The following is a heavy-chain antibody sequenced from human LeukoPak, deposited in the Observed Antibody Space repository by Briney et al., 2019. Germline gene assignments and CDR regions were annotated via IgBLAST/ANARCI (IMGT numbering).Heavy chain of an antibody. D-gene: IGHD2-15*01. CDR3: ARCGPYCSGGSCYSGVVDY. Sequence: PSETLSLTYTVSGGSISSDYWSWIRQPAGKGLEWIGRIYTSGSTNYNPSLKSRVTISVDTSKNQFSLKLSSVTAADTAVYYCARCGPYCSGGSCYSGVVDYWGQGTLVTVSS. J-gene: IGHJ4*02. CDR2: IYTSGST. V-gene: IGHV4-4*07. CDR1: GGSISSDY.